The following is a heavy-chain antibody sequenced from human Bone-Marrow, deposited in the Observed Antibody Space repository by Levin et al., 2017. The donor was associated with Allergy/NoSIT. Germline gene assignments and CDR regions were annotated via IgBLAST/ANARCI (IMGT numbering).Heavy chain of an antibody. J-gene: IGHJ6*02. CDR1: GFTVGNNY. CDR2: IYSGGST. V-gene: IGHV3-53*01. CDR3: AKRVPSQDGIEV. Sequence: GASVKVSCAASGFTVGNNYMSWVRQAPGKGLEWVSLIYSGGSTYYADSVKGRFTISSDSAKNTLYLQMNSLRVEDTAGYYCAKRVPSQDGIEVWGQCTTVTVSS. D-gene: IGHD1-1*01.